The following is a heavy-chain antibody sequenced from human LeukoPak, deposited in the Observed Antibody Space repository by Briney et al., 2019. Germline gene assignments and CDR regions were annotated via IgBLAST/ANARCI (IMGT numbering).Heavy chain of an antibody. CDR3: ARDVNWYYFDY. CDR2: ISHSGRT. D-gene: IGHD1-1*01. Sequence: PSETLSLTCTVSGGSISSYYWSWIRQPPGKGLEWIGYISHSGRTSYNPSLNSRVAMSVDTSKNQFSLKLSSVTAADTAVYYCARDVNWYYFDYWGQGTLVTVSS. J-gene: IGHJ4*02. V-gene: IGHV4-59*12. CDR1: GGSISSYY.